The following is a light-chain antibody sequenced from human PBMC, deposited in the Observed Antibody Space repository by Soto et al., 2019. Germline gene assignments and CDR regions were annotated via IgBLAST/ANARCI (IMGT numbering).Light chain of an antibody. CDR2: AAS. V-gene: IGKV1-8*01. CDR3: QQYYSYPLT. J-gene: IGKJ4*01. Sequence: AIRMGQSPCACAASTAYRFTITCLASQGISSYLAWYQQKPGKAPKLLIYAASTLQSGVPSRFSGSGSGTDFTLTISCLQSEDFATYYCQQYYSYPLTFGGGTKVDIK. CDR1: QGISSY.